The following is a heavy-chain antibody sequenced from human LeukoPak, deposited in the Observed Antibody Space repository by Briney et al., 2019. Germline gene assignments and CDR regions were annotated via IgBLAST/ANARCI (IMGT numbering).Heavy chain of an antibody. J-gene: IGHJ5*02. CDR1: GGSISSSSYY. V-gene: IGHV4-39*01. CDR3: ARFGDSSTMAKETGWFDP. CDR2: IYYSGST. Sequence: SETLSLTCTVSGGSISSSSYYWGWIRQPPGKGLEWIGSIYYSGSTYYNPSLKSRVTISADTSKNQFSLKLSSVTAADTAVYYCARFGDSSTMAKETGWFDPWGQGTLVTVSS. D-gene: IGHD2-2*01.